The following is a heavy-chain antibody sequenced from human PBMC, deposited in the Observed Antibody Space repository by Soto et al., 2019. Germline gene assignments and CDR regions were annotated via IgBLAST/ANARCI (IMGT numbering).Heavy chain of an antibody. D-gene: IGHD5-18*01. J-gene: IGHJ4*02. CDR1: GGSISSSSYY. CDR3: ARGGYSYGYFDY. Sequence: SETLSLTCTVSGGSISSSSYYWGWIRQPPGKGLEWIGSIYYSGSTYYNPSLKSRVTISVDTSKNQFSLKLSSVTAADTAVYYCARGGYSYGYFDYWGQGTLVTVSS. CDR2: IYYSGST. V-gene: IGHV4-39*01.